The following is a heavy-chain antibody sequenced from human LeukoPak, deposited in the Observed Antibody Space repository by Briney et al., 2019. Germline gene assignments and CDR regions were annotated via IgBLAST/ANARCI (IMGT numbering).Heavy chain of an antibody. Sequence: ASVKVSCKASGYTFTGYYMHWVRQAPGQGLEWMGWISAYNGNTNYAQKLQGRVTMTTDTSTSTAYMELRSLRSDDTAVYYCARGRSSGYASLPIDYWGQGTLVTVSS. CDR3: ARGRSSGYASLPIDY. CDR1: GYTFTGYY. J-gene: IGHJ4*02. CDR2: ISAYNGNT. D-gene: IGHD3-22*01. V-gene: IGHV1-18*04.